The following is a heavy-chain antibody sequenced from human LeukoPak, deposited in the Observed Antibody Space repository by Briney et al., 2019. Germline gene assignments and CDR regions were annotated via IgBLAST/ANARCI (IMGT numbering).Heavy chain of an antibody. V-gene: IGHV4-61*01. Sequence: PSETLSLTCTVSGGSVSGGNYYWSWIRQPPGKGLERIGYIYYSGRTNYNPSLKSRVTISVDTSKNQFSLKLSSVTAADTAVYYCASARSSSWDNSFDYWGQGTLVTVSS. CDR3: ASARSSSWDNSFDY. CDR2: IYYSGRT. D-gene: IGHD6-13*01. J-gene: IGHJ4*02. CDR1: GGSVSGGNYY.